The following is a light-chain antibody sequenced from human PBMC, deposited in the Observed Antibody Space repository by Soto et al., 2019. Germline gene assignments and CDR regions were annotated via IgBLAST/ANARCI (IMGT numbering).Light chain of an antibody. V-gene: IGLV2-14*03. CDR1: SSDVGGYNY. J-gene: IGLJ2*01. CDR2: DVS. Sequence: QSALTQPASVSGSPGQSITISCTGTSSDVGGYNYVSWYQQHPGKAPKLMIYDVSNRPSGVSNRFSGSRSGNTAPLTISGLQAEDEAHYYCSSYTGSTTLVIFGGGTKLTVL. CDR3: SSYTGSTTLVI.